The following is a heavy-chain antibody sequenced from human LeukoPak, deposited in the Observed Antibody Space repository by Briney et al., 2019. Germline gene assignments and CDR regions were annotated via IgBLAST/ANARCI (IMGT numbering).Heavy chain of an antibody. V-gene: IGHV1-69*04. CDR3: ARDGRRGSSWPGY. D-gene: IGHD6-13*01. Sequence: ASVKVSCKASGGTFSSYAISWVRQAPGQGLEWMGRIIPILGIANYAQKFQGRVTITADKSTSTAYMELRSLRSDDTAVYYCARDGRRGSSWPGYWGQGTLVTVSS. J-gene: IGHJ4*02. CDR1: GGTFSSYA. CDR2: IIPILGIA.